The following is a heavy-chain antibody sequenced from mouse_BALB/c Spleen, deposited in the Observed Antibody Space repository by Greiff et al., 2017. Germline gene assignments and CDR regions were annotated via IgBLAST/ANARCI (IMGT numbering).Heavy chain of an antibody. CDR3: ARQGDYYGSHYYAMDY. J-gene: IGHJ4*01. Sequence: EVKLVESGGGLVKPGGSLKLSCAASGFAFSSYDMSWVRQTPEKRLEWVAYISSGGGSTYYPDTVKGRFTISRDNAKNTLYLQMSSLKSEDTAMYYCARQGDYYGSHYYAMDYWGQGTSVTVSS. D-gene: IGHD2-1*01. CDR2: ISSGGGST. CDR1: GFAFSSYD. V-gene: IGHV5-12-1*01.